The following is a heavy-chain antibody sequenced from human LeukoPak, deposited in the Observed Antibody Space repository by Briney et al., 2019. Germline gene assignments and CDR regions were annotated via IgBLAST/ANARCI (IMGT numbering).Heavy chain of an antibody. V-gene: IGHV3-30*02. CDR3: ARGRSLPRFGEFDGMDV. D-gene: IGHD3-10*01. CDR1: GFTFSSYG. Sequence: PGGSLRLSCAASGFTFSSYGMHWVRQAPGKGLEWVAFIRYDGSNKYYADSVKGRFTVSRDNSKNTLYLQMNSLRAEDTAVYYCARGRSLPRFGEFDGMDVWGQGTTVTVSS. J-gene: IGHJ6*02. CDR2: IRYDGSNK.